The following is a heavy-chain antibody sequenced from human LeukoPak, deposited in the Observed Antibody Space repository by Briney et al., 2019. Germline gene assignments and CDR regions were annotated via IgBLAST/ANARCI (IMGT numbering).Heavy chain of an antibody. V-gene: IGHV1-2*02. J-gene: IGHJ4*02. CDR2: INPNSGGT. D-gene: IGHD5-24*01. Sequence: ASVKVSCKASGYTFTGYYMHWVRQTPGQGLEWMGWINPNSGGTNYAQKFQGRVTMTRDTSISTAYMELRSLRSDDTAVYYCARTRWLQLAYYFDYWGQGTLVTVSS. CDR3: ARTRWLQLAYYFDY. CDR1: GYTFTGYY.